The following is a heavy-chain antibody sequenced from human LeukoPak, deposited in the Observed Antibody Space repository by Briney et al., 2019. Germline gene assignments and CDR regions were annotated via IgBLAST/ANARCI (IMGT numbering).Heavy chain of an antibody. CDR2: INPSGGST. CDR3: ARGARDYYYYMDV. CDR1: GYTFTSYY. V-gene: IGHV1-46*01. Sequence: ASVKVSCKASGYTFTSYYMHWVRQAPGQGLEWMGIINPSGGSTSYAQKFQGRVTMTRDMFTSTVYMELGSLRSEDTAVYYCARGARDYYYYMDVWGKGTTVTVSS. J-gene: IGHJ6*03.